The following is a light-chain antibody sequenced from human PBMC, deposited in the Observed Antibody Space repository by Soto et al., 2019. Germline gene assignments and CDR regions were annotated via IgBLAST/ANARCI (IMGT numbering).Light chain of an antibody. Sequence: DIQMTQSPSTLSASVGDRVTITCRASQSINTWLAWYQQKPGKAPKLLIYKASSLGSGVPTRFSGSASGTEFTLSISSLQPDDFALYYCQQYNSHSSYTFGQGTKLEIK. CDR1: QSINTW. CDR2: KAS. J-gene: IGKJ2*01. V-gene: IGKV1-5*03. CDR3: QQYNSHSSYT.